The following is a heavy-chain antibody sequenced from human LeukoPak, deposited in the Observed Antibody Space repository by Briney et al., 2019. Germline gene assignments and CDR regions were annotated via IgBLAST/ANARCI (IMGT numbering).Heavy chain of an antibody. V-gene: IGHV1-46*01. CDR1: GYTFSRYY. CDR3: ARWGASGLALTYYYGMDV. J-gene: IGHJ6*02. D-gene: IGHD3/OR15-3a*01. CDR2: INPSGGST. Sequence: GASVKVSCKASGYTFSRYYMHWVRQAPGQGLEWMGIINPSGGSTSYAQKFQGRVTMTRDTSTRIVYMELSSLRSEDMAVYYCARWGASGLALTYYYGMDVWGQGTTVTVSS.